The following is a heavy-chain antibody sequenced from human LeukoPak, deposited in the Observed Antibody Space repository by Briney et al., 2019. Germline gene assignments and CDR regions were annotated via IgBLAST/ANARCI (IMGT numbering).Heavy chain of an antibody. V-gene: IGHV4-61*08. CDR3: ASLVVTSNPFDY. D-gene: IGHD2-21*02. Sequence: SQTLSLTCAVSGGSISSGGYSWSWVRQPPGKGLEWIGHIYYSGNTNYNPSLKSRVTISVVTSKNQFSLKLNSVTAADTAVYYCASLVVTSNPFDYWGQGTLVTVSP. J-gene: IGHJ4*02. CDR1: GGSISSGGYS. CDR2: IYYSGNT.